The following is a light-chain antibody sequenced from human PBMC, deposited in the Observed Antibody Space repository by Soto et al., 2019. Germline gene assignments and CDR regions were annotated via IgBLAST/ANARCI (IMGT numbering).Light chain of an antibody. Sequence: DIQMTQSTSSLSASVGDRVTITCRASQSISSYLNWYQQKPGKAPKLLIYAASSLQSGVPSRFSGSGSGTDFTLTISSLQPEDFATYYCQQSYSTPWTVGQGTKVDIK. V-gene: IGKV1-39*01. J-gene: IGKJ1*01. CDR1: QSISSY. CDR3: QQSYSTPWT. CDR2: AAS.